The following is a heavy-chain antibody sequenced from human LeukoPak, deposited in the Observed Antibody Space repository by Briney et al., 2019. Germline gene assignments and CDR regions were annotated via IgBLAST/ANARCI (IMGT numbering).Heavy chain of an antibody. CDR2: IIPIFGIA. J-gene: IGHJ4*01. D-gene: IGHD3-3*01. CDR1: GGTFSSYA. CDR3: ARDLEGVTIFGVVPFFDY. Sequence: GASVKVSCKASGGTFSSYAISWVRQAPGQGLEWMGRIIPIFGIANYAQKFQGRVTITADKSTSTAYMELSSLRSEDTAVYYCARDLEGVTIFGVVPFFDYWGHGELVTVSS. V-gene: IGHV1-69*04.